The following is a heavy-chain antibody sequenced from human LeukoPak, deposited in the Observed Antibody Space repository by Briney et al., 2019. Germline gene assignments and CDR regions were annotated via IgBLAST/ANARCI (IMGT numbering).Heavy chain of an antibody. V-gene: IGHV4-59*08. CDR3: ARGYYDSSGYSSPFDS. Sequence: SETLSLTCTVSGGSISSNHWSWIRQPPEKGLEWIGYIYYSGSTNYNPSLKSRVTISVDTSKNQFSLKLSSVTAADTAVYYCARGYYDSSGYSSPFDSWGQGTLVTVSS. CDR2: IYYSGST. D-gene: IGHD3-22*01. J-gene: IGHJ4*02. CDR1: GGSISSNH.